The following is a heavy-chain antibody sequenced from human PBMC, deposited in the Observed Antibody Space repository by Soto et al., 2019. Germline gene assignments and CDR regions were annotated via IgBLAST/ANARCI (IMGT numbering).Heavy chain of an antibody. D-gene: IGHD1-20*01. V-gene: IGHV4-34*01. J-gene: IGHJ6*02. Sequence: QVQLQQWGAGLLKPSETLSLTCAVYGGSFSGYYCSWIRQPPGKGLEWIGQINHSGITNYNPSLKSRVTISVDTSKNQFSLEVNSVTAADTAVYYCARMVGNWHGMDVWGQGTTVTVSS. CDR3: ARMVGNWHGMDV. CDR2: INHSGIT. CDR1: GGSFSGYY.